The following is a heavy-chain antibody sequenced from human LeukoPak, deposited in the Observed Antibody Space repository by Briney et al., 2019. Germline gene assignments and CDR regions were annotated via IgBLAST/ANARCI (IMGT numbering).Heavy chain of an antibody. J-gene: IGHJ1*01. CDR3: ARAYGGNSQYFQH. CDR2: IYHSGST. Sequence: SETLSLTCAVYGGSFSGYYWSWIRQPPGKGLEWIGSIYHSGSTYYNPSLKSRVTISVDTSKNQFSLKLTSVTAADTAVYYCARAYGGNSQYFQHWGQGTLVTVSS. CDR1: GGSFSGYY. V-gene: IGHV4-34*01. D-gene: IGHD4-23*01.